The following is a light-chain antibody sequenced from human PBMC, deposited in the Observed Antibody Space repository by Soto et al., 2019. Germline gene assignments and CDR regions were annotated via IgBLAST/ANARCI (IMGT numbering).Light chain of an antibody. CDR1: QSVLYSSNNKNY. CDR3: QQYYSHRALT. CDR2: WAS. Sequence: DIVMTQSPDSLAVSLGERATINCKSSQSVLYSSNNKNYLAWYQQKPGQPPKLLIYWASTRESGVPDRFSGSGSGTDFTLTISSLQAEDVAVYYCQQYYSHRALTFGGGTKVEIK. J-gene: IGKJ4*01. V-gene: IGKV4-1*01.